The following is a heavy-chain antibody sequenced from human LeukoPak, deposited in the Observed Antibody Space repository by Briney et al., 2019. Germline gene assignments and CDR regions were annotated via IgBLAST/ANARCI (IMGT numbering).Heavy chain of an antibody. Sequence: GGSLRLSCGASGFTFDNYALNWVRQVPGKGLVWVSRLNSDGRSTSYADSVRGRFTISRDNAKNTLYLQMNSLRAEDTAVYYCARGSSSWRNGMDVWGQGTTVTVSS. V-gene: IGHV3-74*01. CDR3: ARGSSSWRNGMDV. D-gene: IGHD6-13*01. CDR1: GFTFDNYA. CDR2: LNSDGRST. J-gene: IGHJ6*02.